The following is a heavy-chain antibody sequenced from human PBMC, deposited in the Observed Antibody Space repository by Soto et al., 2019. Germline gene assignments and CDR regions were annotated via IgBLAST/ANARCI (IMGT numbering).Heavy chain of an antibody. Sequence: QVQLVESGGGVVQPGRSLRLSCAASGFTFSSYGMHWVRQAPGKGLEWVAVISYDGSNKYYADSVKGRFTISRDNSKNTLYLQMNSLRAEDTAVYYCAKARVATPRVAFDYWGQGTLVTASS. CDR3: AKARVATPRVAFDY. D-gene: IGHD5-12*01. CDR2: ISYDGSNK. V-gene: IGHV3-30*18. CDR1: GFTFSSYG. J-gene: IGHJ4*02.